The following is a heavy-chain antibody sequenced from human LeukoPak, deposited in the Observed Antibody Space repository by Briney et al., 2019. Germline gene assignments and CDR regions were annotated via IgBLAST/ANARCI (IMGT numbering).Heavy chain of an antibody. Sequence: GGSLRLSCAASGFTFSKAWMSWVRQAPGKGLEWVGRIKSKTDGGTTDYAAPVKGRFTISRDDSKNTLYLQMNSLKTEDTAVYYCTTTFDSSGFPAWGQGTLVTVSS. CDR3: TTTFDSSGFPA. D-gene: IGHD6-19*01. CDR1: GFTFSKAW. V-gene: IGHV3-15*01. J-gene: IGHJ5*02. CDR2: IKSKTDGGTT.